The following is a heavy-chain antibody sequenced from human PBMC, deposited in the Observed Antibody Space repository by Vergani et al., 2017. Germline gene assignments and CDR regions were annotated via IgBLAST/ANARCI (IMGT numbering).Heavy chain of an antibody. CDR3: ARGSNYYYYMDV. V-gene: IGHV4-61*10. CDR2: IYYSGST. J-gene: IGHJ6*03. CDR1: GGSVSSGSYY. Sequence: QVQLQESGPGLVKPSETLSLTCTVSGGSVSSGSYYWSWIRQPAGEGLEWIGYIYYSGSTNYNPSLKSRVTISVDTSKNQFSLKLSSVTAADPAVYYCARGSNYYYYMDVWGKGTTVTVSS.